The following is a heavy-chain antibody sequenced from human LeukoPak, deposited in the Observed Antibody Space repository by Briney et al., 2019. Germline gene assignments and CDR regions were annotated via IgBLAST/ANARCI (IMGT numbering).Heavy chain of an antibody. J-gene: IGHJ5*02. CDR2: IDPSDSYT. D-gene: IGHD3-9*01. CDR3: ARVLGDYDILTGYSTNWFDP. Sequence: GESLKISCKGSGYSFTSYWISWVRQLPGKGLEWMGRIDPSDSYTNYSPSFQGRVTISADKSISTAYLQWSSLKASDTAMYYCARVLGDYDILTGYSTNWFDPWGQGTLVTVSS. CDR1: GYSFTSYW. V-gene: IGHV5-10-1*01.